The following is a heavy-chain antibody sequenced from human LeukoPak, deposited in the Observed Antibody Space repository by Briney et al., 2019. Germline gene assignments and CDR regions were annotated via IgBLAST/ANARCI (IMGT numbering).Heavy chain of an antibody. CDR2: INPNSGGT. CDR1: GYTFTGYY. D-gene: IGHD1-14*01. J-gene: IGHJ3*02. Sequence: GASVKVSCKASGYTFTGYYIHWVRQAPGQGLEWMGWINPNSGGTNYAQNFQGRVTMTRDTSISTAYMELSRVRSDDTAVYYCARDGAITGIDLQSGDIWGQGTMVTVS. V-gene: IGHV1-2*02. CDR3: ARDGAITGIDLQSGDI.